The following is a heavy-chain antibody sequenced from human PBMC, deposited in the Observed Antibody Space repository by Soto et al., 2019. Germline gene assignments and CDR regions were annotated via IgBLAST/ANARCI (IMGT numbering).Heavy chain of an antibody. CDR3: ASDGYRQYYFDY. V-gene: IGHV3-74*01. Sequence: PGGSLRLSCAASGFTFSSYWMHWVRQAPGKGLVWVSRINSDGSSTSYADSVKGRFTISRDNAKNTLYLQMNSLRAEDTAVYYCASDGYRQYYFDYWGQGTLVTVS. D-gene: IGHD5-12*01. J-gene: IGHJ4*02. CDR1: GFTFSSYW. CDR2: INSDGSST.